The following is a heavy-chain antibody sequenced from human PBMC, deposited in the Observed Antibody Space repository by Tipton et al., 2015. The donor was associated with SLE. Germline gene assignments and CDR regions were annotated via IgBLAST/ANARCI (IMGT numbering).Heavy chain of an antibody. J-gene: IGHJ4*02. CDR2: IKQDGSEK. CDR3: ARGVSRGYYDY. CDR1: GFTFSSYW. V-gene: IGHV3-7*03. Sequence: GSLRLSCAASGFTFSSYWMSWVRQAPGKGLEWVANIKQDGSEKYYVDSVKGRFTISRDNAKNSLYLQMNSLRAEDTALYHCARGVSRGYYDYWGQGTLVTVSS.